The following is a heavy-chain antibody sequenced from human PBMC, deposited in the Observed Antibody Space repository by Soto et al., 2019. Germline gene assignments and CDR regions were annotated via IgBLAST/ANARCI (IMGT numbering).Heavy chain of an antibody. V-gene: IGHV3-30*18. Sequence: QVQLVESGGGVVQPGRSLRLSCAASGFTFSSYGMHWVRQAPGKGLEWVALISYDGSNNYYADSVKGRFTISRDNSKNTLSLQRNSLRTEDTAVYYCAKDLGHGGRGAFDIWGQGTMVTVSS. J-gene: IGHJ3*02. CDR3: AKDLGHGGRGAFDI. CDR2: ISYDGSNN. D-gene: IGHD7-27*01. CDR1: GFTFSSYG.